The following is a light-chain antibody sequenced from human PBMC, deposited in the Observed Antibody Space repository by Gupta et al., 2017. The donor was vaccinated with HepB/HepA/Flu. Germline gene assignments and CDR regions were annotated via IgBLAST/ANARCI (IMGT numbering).Light chain of an antibody. J-gene: IGKJ2*01. CDR2: KAS. CDR1: QSISSW. Sequence: DIQMTQSPPTLSASVGDRVTITCLASQSISSWLAWYQQKPGKGPKVLIYKASSLEGGVPSRFSGSGSGTEFTLTISSLQPDDFATYYCQQYNNYPYTFGQGTKLEI. CDR3: QQYNNYPYT. V-gene: IGKV1-5*03.